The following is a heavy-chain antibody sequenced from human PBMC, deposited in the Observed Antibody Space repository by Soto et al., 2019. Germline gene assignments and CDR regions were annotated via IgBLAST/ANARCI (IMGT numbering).Heavy chain of an antibody. CDR2: ISYDGSNK. CDR1: GFTFSSYA. D-gene: IGHD2-8*02. J-gene: IGHJ4*02. Sequence: GGSLRLSCAASGFTFSSYAMHWVRQAPGKGLEWVAVISYDGSNKYYADSVKGRFTISRDNSKNTLYLQMNSLRAEDTAVYYCAREGVGWWFFDYWGQGTLVTVSS. V-gene: IGHV3-30-3*01. CDR3: AREGVGWWFFDY.